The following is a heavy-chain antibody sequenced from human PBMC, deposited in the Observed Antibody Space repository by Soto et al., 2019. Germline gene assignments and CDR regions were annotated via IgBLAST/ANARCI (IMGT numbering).Heavy chain of an antibody. Sequence: PSETLSLTCPVSGGSISSYYWSWIRQPPGKGLEWIGCIFYSGSTNYSPSLRSRVTISVDTSKNQFSLELSSVTAADTAVYYCARGTAAKYYYGSGSYYNFDYWGQGTQVTVSS. D-gene: IGHD3-10*01. CDR3: ARGTAAKYYYGSGSYYNFDY. CDR1: GGSISSYY. V-gene: IGHV4-59*08. J-gene: IGHJ4*02. CDR2: IFYSGST.